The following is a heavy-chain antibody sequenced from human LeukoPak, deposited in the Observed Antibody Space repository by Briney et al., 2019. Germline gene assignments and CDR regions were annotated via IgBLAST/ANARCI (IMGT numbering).Heavy chain of an antibody. Sequence: GGSLRLSCAASGFTFSSYAMSWVRQAPGKGLEWVSTISGSGSSPYYADSVKGRFTISRDNSKNTLYLQMNTLRAEDRAVYYCAKENPVGGTNYFDYWGQGTLVTVSS. V-gene: IGHV3-23*01. D-gene: IGHD1-26*01. CDR2: ISGSGSSP. J-gene: IGHJ4*02. CDR1: GFTFSSYA. CDR3: AKENPVGGTNYFDY.